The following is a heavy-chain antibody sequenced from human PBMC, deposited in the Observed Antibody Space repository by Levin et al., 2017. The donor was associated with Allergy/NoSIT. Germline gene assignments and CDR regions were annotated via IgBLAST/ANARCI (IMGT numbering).Heavy chain of an antibody. D-gene: IGHD6-19*01. CDR2: IRGSGERT. Sequence: GGSLRLSCAASGFTFTSYAITWVRQAPGKGLEWISAIRGSGERTYYADSVEGRFTVSRDNSEDTVYLQMNSLRGEDTAVYFCAREKGGTRGWYTVDYWGQGALVIVSP. CDR3: AREKGGTRGWYTVDY. V-gene: IGHV3-23*01. CDR1: GFTFTSYA. J-gene: IGHJ4*02.